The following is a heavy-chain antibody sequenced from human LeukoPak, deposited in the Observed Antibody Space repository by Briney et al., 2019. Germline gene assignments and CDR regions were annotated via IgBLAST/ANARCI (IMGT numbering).Heavy chain of an antibody. D-gene: IGHD3-10*01. V-gene: IGHV3-23*01. CDR3: AKGVVRGVIIFPFDY. Sequence: GGSLRLSCAASGFTFSSYAMSWVRQAPGKGLEWVSAISGSGGSTYYADSVKGRFTISRDNSKNTLYLQMNSLRAEDTPVYYCAKGVVRGVIIFPFDYWGQGTLVTVSS. CDR2: ISGSGGST. CDR1: GFTFSSYA. J-gene: IGHJ4*02.